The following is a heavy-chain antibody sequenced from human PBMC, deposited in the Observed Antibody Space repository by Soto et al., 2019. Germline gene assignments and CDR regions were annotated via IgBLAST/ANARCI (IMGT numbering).Heavy chain of an antibody. D-gene: IGHD3-10*01. CDR2: ISVYNGNI. CDR3: ARTYGSGDYFLPFEY. CDR1: GYMFNTYV. J-gene: IGHJ4*02. Sequence: QVQLLQSGAEVKKPGASVKVSCKASGYMFNTYVITWVRQAPGQGLEWMGWISVYNGNIDYAQKFEGRVTMTTDTSTSTAYMELKSLTSDDTAVYYCARTYGSGDYFLPFEYWGQGTPVSVSS. V-gene: IGHV1-18*01.